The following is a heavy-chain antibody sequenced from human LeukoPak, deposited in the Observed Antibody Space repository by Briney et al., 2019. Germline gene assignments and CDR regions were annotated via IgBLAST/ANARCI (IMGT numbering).Heavy chain of an antibody. Sequence: PSETLSLTCTVSGGSISSSSYYWGWIRQPPGKGLEWIGSIYYSGSTYYNPSLKSRVTISVDTSKNQFSLKLSSVTAADTAVYYCARPRGGLIRAFDIWGQGTMVTVSS. D-gene: IGHD2-8*01. CDR2: IYYSGST. CDR1: GGSISSSSYY. J-gene: IGHJ3*02. V-gene: IGHV4-39*07. CDR3: ARPRGGLIRAFDI.